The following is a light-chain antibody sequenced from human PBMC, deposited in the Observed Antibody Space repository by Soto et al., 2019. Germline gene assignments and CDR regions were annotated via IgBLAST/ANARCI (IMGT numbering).Light chain of an antibody. Sequence: EIVMTQSPATLSVSPGERATLSCRASQSVSSDLAWYQQKPGQAPRLLIYAASTRATGIPARFSGSGSGTEFTLTISSLQSEDFALYYCQNYNDWVKTFGQGTKLEIK. V-gene: IGKV3-15*01. CDR1: QSVSSD. CDR3: QNYNDWVKT. CDR2: AAS. J-gene: IGKJ2*01.